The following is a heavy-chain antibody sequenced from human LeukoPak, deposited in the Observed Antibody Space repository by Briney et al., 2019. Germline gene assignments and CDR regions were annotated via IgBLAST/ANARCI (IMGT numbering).Heavy chain of an antibody. CDR3: ARDKKDYYDSSGYYYFAFDI. CDR2: IYYSGST. Sequence: PSETLSLTCTVPGGSIRSYYWSWIRQPPGKGLEWIGYIYYSGSTNYNPSLKSRVNISVDTSKNQFSLKVSTVTAADTAVYYCARDKKDYYDSSGYYYFAFDIWGQGTMVNVSS. CDR1: GGSIRSYY. D-gene: IGHD3-22*01. V-gene: IGHV4-59*01. J-gene: IGHJ3*02.